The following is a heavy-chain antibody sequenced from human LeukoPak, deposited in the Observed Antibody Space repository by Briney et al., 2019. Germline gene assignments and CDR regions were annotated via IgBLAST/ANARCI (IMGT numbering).Heavy chain of an antibody. CDR3: ARGSPVGVYYFDY. J-gene: IGHJ4*02. D-gene: IGHD1-26*01. CDR2: ISSSSSTI. V-gene: IGHV3-48*01. CDR1: GFTFSSYS. Sequence: GGSLRLSCAASGFTFSSYSMNWVRQAPGKGLEWVSYISSSSSTIYYADSVKGRFTISRDNSKNTLYLQMNSLGAEDTAVYYCARGSPVGVYYFDYWGQGTLVTVSS.